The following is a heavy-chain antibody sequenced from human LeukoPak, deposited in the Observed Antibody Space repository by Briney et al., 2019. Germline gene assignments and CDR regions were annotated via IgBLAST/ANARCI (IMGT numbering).Heavy chain of an antibody. CDR2: IRGKAYGGAT. J-gene: IGHJ5*02. CDR3: ARDDCSPFDP. D-gene: IGHD2-21*01. CDR1: GFIFGDYA. V-gene: IGHV3-49*04. Sequence: GGSLRLSCTGYGFIFGDYAMSWVRQAPGKGLEWVGFIRGKAYGGATEYAASVKDRFTITRDDSRSIVHLQMNSLETEDTGVYYFARDDCSPFDPWGQGTLVTLSS.